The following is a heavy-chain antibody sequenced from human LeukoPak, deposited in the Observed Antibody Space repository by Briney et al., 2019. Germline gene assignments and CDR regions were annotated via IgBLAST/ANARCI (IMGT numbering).Heavy chain of an antibody. Sequence: PGGSLRLSCAASGFTVSSNYMSWVRQAPGKGLEWVSVIYSGGSTYYADSVKGRFTISRDNSKNTLYLQMNSLRAEDTAVYYCARGGFNLGLRLGELSLWGQGTLVTVSS. D-gene: IGHD3-16*02. CDR3: ARGGFNLGLRLGELSL. CDR1: GFTVSSNY. J-gene: IGHJ4*02. V-gene: IGHV3-66*01. CDR2: IYSGGST.